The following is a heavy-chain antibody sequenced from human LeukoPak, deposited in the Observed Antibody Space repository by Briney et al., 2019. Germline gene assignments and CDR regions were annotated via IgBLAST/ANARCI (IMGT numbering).Heavy chain of an antibody. V-gene: IGHV1-3*01. D-gene: IGHD2-15*01. CDR1: GYTFTSYA. Sequence: ASVKVSCKASGYTFTSYAIHWVRQAPGQRLEWMGWINAANGSIKYSQKFQGRVTVTIDTSASTAYMELSSLRSEDTAIYYCASDLVGYKNWFDPWGQGTLVTVSS. CDR3: ASDLVGYKNWFDP. CDR2: INAANGSI. J-gene: IGHJ5*02.